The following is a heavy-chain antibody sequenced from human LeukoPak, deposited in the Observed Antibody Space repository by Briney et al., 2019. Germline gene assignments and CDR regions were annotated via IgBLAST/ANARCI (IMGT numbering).Heavy chain of an antibody. CDR2: IYHSGST. CDR3: ASLSDLTQFDY. V-gene: IGHV4-38-2*01. Sequence: PSETLSLTCAVSGYSISSGYYWGWIRQPPGKGLEWIGSIYHSGSTYYNPSLKSRVTISVDTSKNQFSLKLSSVTAADTAVYYCASLSDLTQFDYWGQGTLVTVSS. J-gene: IGHJ4*02. CDR1: GYSISSGYY. D-gene: IGHD2/OR15-2a*01.